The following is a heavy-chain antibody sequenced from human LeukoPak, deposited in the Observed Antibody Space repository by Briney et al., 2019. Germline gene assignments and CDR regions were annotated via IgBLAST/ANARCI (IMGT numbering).Heavy chain of an antibody. J-gene: IGHJ5*02. Sequence: PVKVSCKASGGTFSSYAISWVRQAPGQGLEWMGGIIPIFGIANYAQKFQGRVTITADKSASTAYMGLSRLRSEDTAVYYCAREERIAEKYVFEPWGQGTLVTVSS. CDR2: IIPIFGIA. CDR1: GGTFSSYA. V-gene: IGHV1-69*17. CDR3: AREERIAEKYVFEP. D-gene: IGHD6-13*01.